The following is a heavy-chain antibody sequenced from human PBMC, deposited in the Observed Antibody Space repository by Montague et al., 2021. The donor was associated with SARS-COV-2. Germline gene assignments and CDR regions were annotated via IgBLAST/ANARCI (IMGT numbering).Heavy chain of an antibody. CDR2: TYYRSMWKS. V-gene: IGHV6-1*01. CDR3: VRGIEAAGSYDY. D-gene: IGHD6-13*01. J-gene: IGHJ4*02. Sequence: CAISGDRVSSNSATWNWIRQSPSRGLEWLGRTYYRSMWKSDYARSVKSRIAINPDTSKNQLSLQLSSVTPEDTALYYCVRGIEAAGSYDYWGQGTLVTVSS. CDR1: GDRVSSNSAT.